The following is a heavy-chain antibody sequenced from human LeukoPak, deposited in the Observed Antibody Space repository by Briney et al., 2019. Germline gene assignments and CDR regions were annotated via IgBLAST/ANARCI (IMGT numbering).Heavy chain of an antibody. Sequence: GGSLRLFCAASRSTFSSYAISWARQAPWKGLDWVSVISGSGVSTYNADSVKGRFNISSDNSKNTLYQQMKNLIASDTAVYCCAKCLGYSGSYPDCWGQGTLVTVSS. CDR2: ISGSGVST. V-gene: IGHV3-23*01. CDR1: RSTFSSYA. J-gene: IGHJ4*02. D-gene: IGHD1-26*01. CDR3: AKCLGYSGSYPDC.